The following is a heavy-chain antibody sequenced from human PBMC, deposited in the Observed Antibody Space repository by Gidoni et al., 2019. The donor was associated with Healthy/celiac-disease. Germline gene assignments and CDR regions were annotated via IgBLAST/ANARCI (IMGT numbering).Heavy chain of an antibody. D-gene: IGHD2-15*01. V-gene: IGHV4-34*01. CDR1: GGSFSGYY. Sequence: QVQLQQWGAGLLKPSETLSLTCAVYGGSFSGYYWSWIRQPPGKGLEWIGEINHSGSTNYNPSLKSRVTISVDTSKNQFSLKLSSVTAADTAVYYCARVIGRCSGGSCYDDAFDIWGQGTMVTVSS. J-gene: IGHJ3*02. CDR2: INHSGST. CDR3: ARVIGRCSGGSCYDDAFDI.